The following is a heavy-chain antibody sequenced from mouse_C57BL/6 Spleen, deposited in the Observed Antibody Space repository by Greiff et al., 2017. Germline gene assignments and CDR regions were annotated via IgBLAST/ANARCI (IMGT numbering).Heavy chain of an antibody. CDR2: IYPGDGDT. D-gene: IGHD4-1*02. Sequence: QVQLQQSGAELVKPGASVKISCKASGYAFSSYWMNWVKQRPGKGLEWIGQIYPGDGDTNYNGKFKGKATLTADKSSSTDYMQLSSLTSEDSAVYFCATNWDGYYYAMDYWGQGTSVTVSS. V-gene: IGHV1-80*01. CDR3: ATNWDGYYYAMDY. J-gene: IGHJ4*01. CDR1: GYAFSSYW.